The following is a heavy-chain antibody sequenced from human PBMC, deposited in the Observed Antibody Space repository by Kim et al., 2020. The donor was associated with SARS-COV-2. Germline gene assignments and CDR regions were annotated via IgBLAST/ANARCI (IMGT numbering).Heavy chain of an antibody. CDR2: FDPEDVET. CDR3: ATGHQLLINWFDP. D-gene: IGHD2-2*01. CDR1: GYTLAELP. V-gene: IGHV1-24*01. J-gene: IGHJ5*02. Sequence: ASVKVSCKVSGYTLAELPIHWVRQAPGKGLEWMGGFDPEDVETVYAQKFQGRVTMTEDTSTDTAYMELTSLGSDDTAVYYCATGHQLLINWFDPWGQGTL.